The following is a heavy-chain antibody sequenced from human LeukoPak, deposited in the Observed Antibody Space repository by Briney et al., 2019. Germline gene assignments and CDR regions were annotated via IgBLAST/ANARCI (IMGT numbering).Heavy chain of an antibody. J-gene: IGHJ3*02. D-gene: IGHD3-10*01. CDR1: GDSFSGYY. V-gene: IGHV4-34*01. CDR2: INHRGTT. CDR3: ASHLWFGGKGAFDI. Sequence: SETLSLTCAVYGDSFSGYYWSWIRQPPGKGLEWIAEINHRGTTHYNPPLKSRVTISVDTSKNQFSLKLSSVTAADTAVYYCASHLWFGGKGAFDIWGQGTMVTVSS.